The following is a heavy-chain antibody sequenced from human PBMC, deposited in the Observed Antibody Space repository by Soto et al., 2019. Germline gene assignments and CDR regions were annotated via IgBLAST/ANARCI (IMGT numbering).Heavy chain of an antibody. CDR2: ISHSGTT. J-gene: IGHJ4*02. D-gene: IGHD3-10*01. Sequence: SETLSLTCTVSGGSMNNYYWSWIRQPPGEGLEWIAYISHSGTTNYNPSLKSRVTISVDTPKNQFSLKLSSVTAADTAVYCCARPTGLSILSGSFLHWGLGTLVTVSS. V-gene: IGHV4-59*01. CDR1: GGSMNNYY. CDR3: ARPTGLSILSGSFLH.